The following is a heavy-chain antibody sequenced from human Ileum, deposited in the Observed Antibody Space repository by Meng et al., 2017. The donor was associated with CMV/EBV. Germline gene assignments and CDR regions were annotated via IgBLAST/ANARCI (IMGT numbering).Heavy chain of an antibody. CDR2: MNPNSGNT. D-gene: IGHD3-22*01. J-gene: IGHJ1*01. CDR3: ARGLRDSSGKEYFQH. CDR1: GYTFTSYD. V-gene: IGHV1-8*01. Sequence: SGYTFTSYDISWVRQATGPGLEWMGWMNPNSGNTGYAQKFQGRVTMTRNTSISTAYMELSSLRPEDTAVYYCARGLRDSSGKEYFQHWGQGTLVTVSS.